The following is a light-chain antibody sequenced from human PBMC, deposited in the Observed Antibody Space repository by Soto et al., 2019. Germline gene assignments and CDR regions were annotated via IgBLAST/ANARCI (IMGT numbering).Light chain of an antibody. J-gene: IGKJ1*01. CDR1: QSVSSSY. V-gene: IGKV3-20*01. Sequence: DIVMTQSPDSLAVSLGERATINCKSSQSVSSSYLAWYQQKPGQAPRLLIYGASSRATGIPDRFSGSGSGTDFTLTISRLEPEDFAVYYCQQYGSSRWTFGQGTKVDIK. CDR2: GAS. CDR3: QQYGSSRWT.